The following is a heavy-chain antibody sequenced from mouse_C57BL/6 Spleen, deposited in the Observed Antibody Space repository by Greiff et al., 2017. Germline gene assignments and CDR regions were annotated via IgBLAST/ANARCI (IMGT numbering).Heavy chain of an antibody. CDR3: AKPHYYGSSPYWYYDV. Sequence: VKVVESGPGLVAPSQSLSITCTVSGFSLTSYGVSWVRQPPGKGLEWLGVIWGDGGTNYHSALISRLSISRDNSTSQVFLQLNSLQTDETATYYCAKPHYYGSSPYWYYDVWGTGTTVTVSS. J-gene: IGHJ1*03. D-gene: IGHD1-1*01. CDR1: GFSLTSYG. CDR2: IWGDGGT. V-gene: IGHV2-3*01.